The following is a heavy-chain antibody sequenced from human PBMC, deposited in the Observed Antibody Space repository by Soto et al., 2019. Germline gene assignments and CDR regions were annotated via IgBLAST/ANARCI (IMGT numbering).Heavy chain of an antibody. CDR3: ARDVSGGYNWFDP. CDR1: GGSISSYH. Sequence: QVQLQESGPGLVKPSETLSLTCTVSGGSISSYHWNWIRQPPGKGLEWIGSIYYSGSTNYNPSLKSRVTISVDTSKNQFSLKLSSVTAADTAVYYCARDVSGGYNWFDPWGQGTLVTVSS. D-gene: IGHD5-12*01. J-gene: IGHJ5*02. V-gene: IGHV4-59*01. CDR2: IYYSGST.